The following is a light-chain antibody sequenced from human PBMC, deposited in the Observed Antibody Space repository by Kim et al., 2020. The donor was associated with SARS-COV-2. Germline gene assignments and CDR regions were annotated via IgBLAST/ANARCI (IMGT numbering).Light chain of an antibody. CDR2: DAT. Sequence: PGEKASFSCRARQSVSGSYSAWYQQKPGQAPRLLIYDATTRATGIPDRFSGSGSGTDFTLTISRLEPEDFAVYYCQQYGSSPQTFGQGTKVDIK. V-gene: IGKV3-20*01. CDR1: QSVSGSY. J-gene: IGKJ1*01. CDR3: QQYGSSPQT.